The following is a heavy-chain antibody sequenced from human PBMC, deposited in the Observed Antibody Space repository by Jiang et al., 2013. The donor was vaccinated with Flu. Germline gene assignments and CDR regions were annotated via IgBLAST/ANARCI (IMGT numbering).Heavy chain of an antibody. CDR3: ARVSDILTGYYTYYFDY. V-gene: IGHV4-31*03. Sequence: GSGLVKPSQTLSLTCTVSGGSISSGGYYWSWIRQHPGKGLEWIGYIYYSGSTYYNPSLKSRVTISVDTSKNQFSLKLSSVTAADTAVYYCARVSDILTGYYTYYFDYWGQGTLVTVSS. CDR2: IYYSGST. CDR1: GGSISSGGYY. D-gene: IGHD3-9*01. J-gene: IGHJ4*02.